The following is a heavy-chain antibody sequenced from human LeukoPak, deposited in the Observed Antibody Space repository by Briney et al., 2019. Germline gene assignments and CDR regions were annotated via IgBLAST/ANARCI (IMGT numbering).Heavy chain of an antibody. CDR1: GFTFSSYS. D-gene: IGHD6-13*01. V-gene: IGHV3-21*01. CDR3: ARASLYSSSWSNPDIDY. Sequence: PGGSLRLSCAASGFTFSSYSMNWVRQAPGKGLEWVSSISSSSSYIYYADSVKGRFTISRDNAKNSLYLQMNSLRAEDTAVYYCARASLYSSSWSNPDIDYWGQGTPVTVSS. J-gene: IGHJ4*02. CDR2: ISSSSSYI.